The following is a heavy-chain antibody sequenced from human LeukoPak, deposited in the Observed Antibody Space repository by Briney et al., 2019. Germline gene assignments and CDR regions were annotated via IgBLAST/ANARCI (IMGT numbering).Heavy chain of an antibody. CDR2: ISYDGSNK. D-gene: IGHD4-23*01. J-gene: IGHJ4*02. CDR3: ARGLGGSHRDGIDY. V-gene: IGHV3-30*01. Sequence: GRSLRLSCAASGFTFSSYAMHWVRQAPGKGLEWVAVISYDGSNKYYADSVKGRFTISRDNSKNTLYLQMNSPRAEDTAVYYCARGLGGSHRDGIDYWGQGTLVTVSS. CDR1: GFTFSSYA.